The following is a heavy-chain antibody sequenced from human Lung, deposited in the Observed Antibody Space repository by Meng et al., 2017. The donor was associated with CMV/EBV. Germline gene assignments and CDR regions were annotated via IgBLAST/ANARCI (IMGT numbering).Heavy chain of an antibody. D-gene: IGHD3-22*01. CDR3: ARDDSSS. V-gene: IGHV3-30-3*01. J-gene: IGHJ5*02. CDR1: GFTFSSYA. CDR2: ISYDGSNK. Sequence: QVPLVGSGGGVVQPGRSLRLSWAASGFTFSSYAMHWVRQAPGKGLEWVAVISYDGSNKYYADSVKGRFTISRDNSKNTLYLQMNSLRAEDTAVYYCARDDSSSWGQGTLVTVSS.